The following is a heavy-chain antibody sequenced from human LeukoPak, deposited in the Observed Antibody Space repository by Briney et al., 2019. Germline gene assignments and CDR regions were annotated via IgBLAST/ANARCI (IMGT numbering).Heavy chain of an antibody. Sequence: GGSLRLSCSASGITFSKAWMSWVRQAPGKGLEWVGRIKSQTDGGTTDYAAPVKGRFTISRDDSKTTLYLQMNSLKTEDTAVYYCIIDGFLQRWFFDYWGQGTLVTVSS. V-gene: IGHV3-15*01. J-gene: IGHJ4*02. CDR1: GITFSKAW. D-gene: IGHD5-18*01. CDR2: IKSQTDGGTT. CDR3: IIDGFLQRWFFDY.